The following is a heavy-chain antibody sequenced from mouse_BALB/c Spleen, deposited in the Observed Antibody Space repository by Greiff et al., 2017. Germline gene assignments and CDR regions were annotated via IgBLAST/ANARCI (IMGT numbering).Heavy chain of an antibody. Sequence: EVMLVESGGGLVQPGGSLRLSCATSGFTFTDYYMSWVRQPPGKALEWLGFIRNKANGYTTEYSASVKGRFTISRDNSQSILYLQMNTLRAEDSATYYCARDMSYYGSSYWGQGTLVTVSA. D-gene: IGHD1-1*01. CDR3: ARDMSYYGSSY. J-gene: IGHJ3*01. CDR2: IRNKANGYTT. CDR1: GFTFTDYY. V-gene: IGHV7-3*02.